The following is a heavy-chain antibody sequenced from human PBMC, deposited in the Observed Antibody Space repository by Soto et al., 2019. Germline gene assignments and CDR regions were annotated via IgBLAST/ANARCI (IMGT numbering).Heavy chain of an antibody. CDR3: VRDRGYPDSFDV. CDR2: INSDGSTI. V-gene: IGHV3-74*01. J-gene: IGHJ3*01. D-gene: IGHD3-10*01. Sequence: GGSLRLSCAASGFLFGPFWMHWVRQAPGKGLVWVSHINSDGSTIVYADPVKGRFTISRDNAKNALYLQMNSLRAEDTAVYYWVRDRGYPDSFDVWGRGTMVTVSS. CDR1: GFLFGPFW.